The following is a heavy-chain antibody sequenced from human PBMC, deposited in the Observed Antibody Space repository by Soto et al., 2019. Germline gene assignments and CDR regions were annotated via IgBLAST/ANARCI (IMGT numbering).Heavy chain of an antibody. D-gene: IGHD3-22*01. Sequence: PSETLSLTCAVAGGSISSSNWWSWVRQPPGKGLEWIGEIYHSGGTNHNPSLKSRVTISVDKSNNQFSLKLSSVTAADTAVYYCARADYDSSGYVDWGQGTLVTVSS. J-gene: IGHJ4*02. CDR3: ARADYDSSGYVD. V-gene: IGHV4-4*02. CDR2: IYHSGGT. CDR1: GGSISSSNW.